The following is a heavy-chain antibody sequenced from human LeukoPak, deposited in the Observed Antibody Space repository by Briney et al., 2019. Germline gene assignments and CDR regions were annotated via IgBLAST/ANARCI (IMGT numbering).Heavy chain of an antibody. CDR2: INPNSGVT. CDR1: GYTFTGYY. Sequence: ASVKVSCKASGYTFTGYYMHWVRQAPGQGLEWMGWINPNSGVTNYGQKFQGRVTMTRDTSISTAYMELSSLRSDDTAVYYCAREPRGGQIDHWGQGTLVTVSS. D-gene: IGHD3-10*01. V-gene: IGHV1-2*02. J-gene: IGHJ4*02. CDR3: AREPRGGQIDH.